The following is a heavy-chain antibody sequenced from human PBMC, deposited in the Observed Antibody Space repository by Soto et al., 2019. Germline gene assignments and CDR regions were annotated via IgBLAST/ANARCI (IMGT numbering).Heavy chain of an antibody. Sequence: SVKVSCKASGGTFSSYAISWVRQAPGQGLEWMGGIIPIFGTANYAQKFQGRVTITADKSTSTAYMELSSLRSEDTAVYYCALVSRGWGGGLDYSRQRTLLTVS. V-gene: IGHV1-69*06. J-gene: IGHJ4*02. CDR3: ALVSRGWGGGLDY. D-gene: IGHD6-19*01. CDR1: GGTFSSYA. CDR2: IIPIFGTA.